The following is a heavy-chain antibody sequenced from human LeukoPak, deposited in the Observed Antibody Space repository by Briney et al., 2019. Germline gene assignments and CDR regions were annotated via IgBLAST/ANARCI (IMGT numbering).Heavy chain of an antibody. J-gene: IGHJ4*02. V-gene: IGHV3-9*01. CDR3: ARNRGWLTFDY. CDR1: GFTFDDYG. D-gene: IGHD5-24*01. Sequence: GGSLRLSCAASGFTFDDYGMHWIRQAPGKGLEWVSSINWNSGSIDYADSVKGRFTISRDNAKNSLYLQMTSLRAEDTAVYFCARNRGWLTFDYWGQGTLVTVSS. CDR2: INWNSGSI.